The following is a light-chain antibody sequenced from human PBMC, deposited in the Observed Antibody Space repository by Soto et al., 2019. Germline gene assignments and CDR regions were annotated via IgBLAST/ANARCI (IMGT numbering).Light chain of an antibody. CDR1: SSDVGGYNY. J-gene: IGLJ1*01. CDR3: SSYTSSSTYV. Sequence: QSALTQPAWVSVSPGQSITISCTGTSSDVGGYNYVSWYQQHPGKAPKLMIYEVSNRPSGVSNRFSGSKSGNTASLTISGLQAEDEADYYCSSYTSSSTYVFGTGTKVTVL. V-gene: IGLV2-14*01. CDR2: EVS.